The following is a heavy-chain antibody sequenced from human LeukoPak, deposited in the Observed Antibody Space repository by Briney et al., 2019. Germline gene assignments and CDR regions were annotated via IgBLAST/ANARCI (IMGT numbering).Heavy chain of an antibody. V-gene: IGHV3-20*04. CDR1: GFSFNDHG. J-gene: IGHJ4*02. CDR3: ARGAGYSYGYLVY. Sequence: GGSLRLSCAASGFSFNDHGMTWVRHAPGKGLEWVSGINWNGGSTGYADSVKGRFTISRDNAKNSLYLQMNSLRAEDTALYYCARGAGYSYGYLVYWGQGTLVTVSS. CDR2: INWNGGST. D-gene: IGHD5-18*01.